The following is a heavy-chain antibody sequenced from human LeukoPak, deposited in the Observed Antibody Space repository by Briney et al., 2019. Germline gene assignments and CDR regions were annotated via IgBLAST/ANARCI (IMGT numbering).Heavy chain of an antibody. V-gene: IGHV3-30-3*01. CDR3: ARGDFWSGSSGNDYYGMDV. D-gene: IGHD3-3*01. CDR2: ISYDGSNK. Sequence: GGSLRLSCAASGFTFSSYAMHWVRQAPGKGLEWVAVISYDGSNKYYADSVKGRFTISRDNSKNTLYLQMNSLRAEDTAVYYCARGDFWSGSSGNDYYGMDVWGQGTTVTVSS. J-gene: IGHJ6*02. CDR1: GFTFSSYA.